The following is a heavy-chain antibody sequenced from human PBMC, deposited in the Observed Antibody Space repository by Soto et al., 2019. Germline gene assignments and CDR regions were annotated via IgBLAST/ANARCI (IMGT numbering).Heavy chain of an antibody. D-gene: IGHD3-9*01. CDR1: GYTFTSYY. Sequence: QVQLVQSGAEVKKPGASVKVSCKASGYTFTSYYMHCVRQAPGQGLEWMGIINPSGGGTSYAQKFPGRVTMTRDTSTNTVYMELSSLRSEDTAVYYCARGGQLRYLDWLLDYWGQGTLVTVSS. V-gene: IGHV1-46*03. CDR3: ARGGQLRYLDWLLDY. CDR2: INPSGGGT. J-gene: IGHJ4*02.